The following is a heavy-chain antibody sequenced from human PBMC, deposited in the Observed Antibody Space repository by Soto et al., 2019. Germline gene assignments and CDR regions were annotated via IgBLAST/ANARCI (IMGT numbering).Heavy chain of an antibody. CDR1: GGTFSSYA. CDR2: IIPIFGTA. D-gene: IGHD3-9*01. V-gene: IGHV1-69*01. Sequence: QVQLVQSGAEVQKPGSSVKVSCKASGGTFSSYAISWVRQAPGQGLEWMGGIIPIFGTANYAQKFQGRVTITADESTSTAYMELSSLRSEDTAVYYCARGDDILTGYYYYGMDVWGQGTTVTVSS. CDR3: ARGDDILTGYYYYGMDV. J-gene: IGHJ6*02.